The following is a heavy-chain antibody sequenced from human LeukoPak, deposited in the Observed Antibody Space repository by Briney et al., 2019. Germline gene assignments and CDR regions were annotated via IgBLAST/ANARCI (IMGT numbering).Heavy chain of an antibody. Sequence: PSETLSLTCTVSGGSISSYYWSWIRQPPGKGLEWIGYIYYSGSTDYNPSLKSRVTISVDTSKNQFSLKLSSVTAADTAVYYCARGRGIAARFFDYWGQGTLVTVSS. CDR3: ARGRGIAARFFDY. J-gene: IGHJ4*02. CDR1: GGSISSYY. D-gene: IGHD6-6*01. CDR2: IYYSGST. V-gene: IGHV4-59*01.